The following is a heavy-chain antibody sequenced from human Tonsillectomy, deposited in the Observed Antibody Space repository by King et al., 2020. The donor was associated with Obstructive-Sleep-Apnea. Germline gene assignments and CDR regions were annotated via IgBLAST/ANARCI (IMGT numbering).Heavy chain of an antibody. V-gene: IGHV1-69*10. CDR3: ARAPMVRGVIITPLYYYGMDV. D-gene: IGHD3-10*01. J-gene: IGHJ6*02. CDR1: GGTFSNYA. CDR2: IIPILGIA. Sequence: QIQLVQSGAEVKKPGSSVKVSCKASGGTFSNYAISWVRQAPGQGLEWMGGIIPILGIANYAQKFQGRVTITADKSTSTAYMELSSLRSEDTAVYYCARAPMVRGVIITPLYYYGMDVWGQGTTVTVSS.